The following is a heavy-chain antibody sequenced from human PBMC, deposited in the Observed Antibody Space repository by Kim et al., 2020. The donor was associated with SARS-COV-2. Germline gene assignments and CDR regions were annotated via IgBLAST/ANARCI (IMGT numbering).Heavy chain of an antibody. D-gene: IGHD1-26*01. Sequence: GGSLRLSCAASGFTFSSYAMSWVRQAPGKGLEWVSVISGSGGSTYYADSVKGRFTISRDSSRNTLYLQMNSLRAEDTAVYYCAKPLHLWELPPGFDYWGQGTLVTVSS. CDR3: AKPLHLWELPPGFDY. CDR2: ISGSGGST. J-gene: IGHJ4*02. CDR1: GFTFSSYA. V-gene: IGHV3-23*01.